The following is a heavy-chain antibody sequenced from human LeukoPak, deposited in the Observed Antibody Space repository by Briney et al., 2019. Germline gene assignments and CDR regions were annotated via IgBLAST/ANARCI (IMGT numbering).Heavy chain of an antibody. CDR2: IIPILGIA. CDR1: GGTFSSYT. D-gene: IGHD6-13*01. V-gene: IGHV1-69*04. J-gene: IGHJ6*02. Sequence: ASVKASCEASGGTFSSYTISWVRQAPGQGLEWMGRIIPILGIANYAQKFQGRVTITADKSTSTAYMELSSLRSEDTAVYYCARDGIASRSYYYYGMDVWGQGTTVTVSS. CDR3: ARDGIASRSYYYYGMDV.